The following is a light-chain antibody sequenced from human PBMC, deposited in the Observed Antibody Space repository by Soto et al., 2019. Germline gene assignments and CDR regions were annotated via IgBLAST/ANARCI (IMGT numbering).Light chain of an antibody. CDR3: QQYNNWPLT. V-gene: IGKV3-15*01. J-gene: IGKJ4*01. Sequence: EILLTQSPGSLSLSPGERATLSCRASQSVSNYLAWYQQRPGQAPRLLIYGASTRATGIPARFSGSASGTEFTLTISSLQSEDFAIYYCQQYNNWPLTFGGGTKVDIK. CDR1: QSVSNY. CDR2: GAS.